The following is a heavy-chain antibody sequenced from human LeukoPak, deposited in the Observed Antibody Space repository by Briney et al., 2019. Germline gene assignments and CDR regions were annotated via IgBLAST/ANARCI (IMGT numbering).Heavy chain of an antibody. D-gene: IGHD5-24*01. V-gene: IGHV3-30*04. J-gene: IGHJ3*02. CDR2: ISYDGSNK. CDR3: AKDRDGYNPNDAFDI. Sequence: GGSLRLSCAASGFTFSSYAMHWVRQAPGKGLEWVAVISYDGSNKYYADSVKGRFTISRDNSKNTLYLQMNSLRAEDAAVYYCAKDRDGYNPNDAFDIWGQGTMVTVSS. CDR1: GFTFSSYA.